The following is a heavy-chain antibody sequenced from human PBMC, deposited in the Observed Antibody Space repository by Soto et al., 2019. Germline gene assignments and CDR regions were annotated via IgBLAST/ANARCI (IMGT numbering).Heavy chain of an antibody. D-gene: IGHD2-2*01. CDR1: GDSVSSNSAA. Sequence: PSQTLSLTCVISGDSVSSNSAAWNWIRQSPSRGLEWLGRTYYRSKWYNDYAVSVKSRITINPDTSKNQFSLQLNSVTPEDTAVYYCARDRWGTYCSSTSCPLSYYYGMDVWGQGTTVTVSS. V-gene: IGHV6-1*01. J-gene: IGHJ6*02. CDR2: TYYRSKWYN. CDR3: ARDRWGTYCSSTSCPLSYYYGMDV.